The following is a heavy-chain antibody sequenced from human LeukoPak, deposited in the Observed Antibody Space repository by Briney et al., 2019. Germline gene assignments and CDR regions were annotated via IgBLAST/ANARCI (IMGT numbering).Heavy chain of an antibody. CDR1: GGSISSYY. V-gene: IGHV4-59*01. Sequence: SETLSLTCTVSGGSISSYYWSWIRQPPGKGLEWIGYIYYSGSTNYNPPLKSRVTISVDTSKNQFSLKLSSVTAADTAVYYCARVRREEQLRPPRYYYYGMDVWGKGTTVTVSS. D-gene: IGHD5-18*01. CDR3: ARVRREEQLRPPRYYYYGMDV. J-gene: IGHJ6*04. CDR2: IYYSGST.